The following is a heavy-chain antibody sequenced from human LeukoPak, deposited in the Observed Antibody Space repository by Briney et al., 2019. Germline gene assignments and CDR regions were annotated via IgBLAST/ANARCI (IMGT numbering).Heavy chain of an antibody. CDR2: ISGSGDNT. J-gene: IGHJ3*02. Sequence: GGSLRLSCAASGFTFSSYAMSWVRQTPGKGLEWVSSISGSGDNTYYADFVKGRFTISRDNSKNTLFLQMNSLRAEDTAVYYCAKGVGLALDAFNIWGQGTMVTVSS. CDR1: GFTFSSYA. D-gene: IGHD3/OR15-3a*01. CDR3: AKGVGLALDAFNI. V-gene: IGHV3-23*01.